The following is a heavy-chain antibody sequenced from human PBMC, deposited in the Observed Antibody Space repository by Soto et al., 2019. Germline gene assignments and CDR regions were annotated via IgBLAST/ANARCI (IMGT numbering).Heavy chain of an antibody. Sequence: QVQLQESGPGLVKPSETLSLTCTVSGGSISSYYWSWIRQPPGKGLEWIGYIYYSGSTNYNPSLKSRITISSDTSKHQVSLKLSSVTAADTALYYCARHISSGTNGAAIRSFDPWGQGTLVAVSS. J-gene: IGHJ5*02. CDR2: IYYSGST. V-gene: IGHV4-59*08. CDR3: ARHISSGTNGAAIRSFDP. D-gene: IGHD2-8*01. CDR1: GGSISSYY.